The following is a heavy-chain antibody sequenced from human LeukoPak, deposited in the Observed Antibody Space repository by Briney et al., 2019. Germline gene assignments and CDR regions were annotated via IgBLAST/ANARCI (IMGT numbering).Heavy chain of an antibody. J-gene: IGHJ4*02. CDR2: IYYSGST. CDR1: GGSISSYY. CDR3: ARVPHLEWLLIDY. V-gene: IGHV4-59*01. D-gene: IGHD3-3*01. Sequence: PSETLSLTCTVSGGSISSYYWSWIRQPPGKGLEWIGYIYYSGSTNYNPSLKSRVTISVDTSKNQFSLKLSSVTAADTAVYYCARVPHLEWLLIDYWGQGTLVTVSS.